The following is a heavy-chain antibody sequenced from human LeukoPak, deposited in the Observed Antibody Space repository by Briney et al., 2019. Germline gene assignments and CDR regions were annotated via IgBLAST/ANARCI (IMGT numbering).Heavy chain of an antibody. CDR3: ARSPSGYRFDY. CDR1: GGSVTSGTYF. Sequence: SETLSLTCTVSGGSVTSGTYFRTWIRQPPGKGLDWIGFISNGGSTNYNPSLKSRVTISRDTSKNRFSLNLNSVTAADTAVYFCARSPSGYRFDYWGQGALVTVSS. CDR2: ISNGGST. J-gene: IGHJ4*02. D-gene: IGHD3-22*01. V-gene: IGHV4-61*01.